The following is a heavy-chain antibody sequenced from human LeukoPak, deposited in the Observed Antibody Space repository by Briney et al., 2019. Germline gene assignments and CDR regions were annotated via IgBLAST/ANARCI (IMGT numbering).Heavy chain of an antibody. CDR2: MGKTAGDT. J-gene: IGHJ4*02. Sequence: GGSLRLSCAASGFTFSTYDMHWVRQATGKGLEWVSGMGKTAGDTYYSGSVKGRFTISRENAKNSVYLEMNSLEAGDTAVYYCARGAAGFDYWRQGTLVSVSS. CDR3: ARGAAGFDY. V-gene: IGHV3-13*04. CDR1: GFTFSTYD. D-gene: IGHD6-13*01.